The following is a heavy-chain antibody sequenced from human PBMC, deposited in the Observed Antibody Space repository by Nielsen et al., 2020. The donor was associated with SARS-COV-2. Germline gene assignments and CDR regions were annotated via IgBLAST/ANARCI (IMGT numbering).Heavy chain of an antibody. D-gene: IGHD3-3*01. CDR3: ARGRYYDFWSGYLRPYYYYMDV. CDR1: GFTFSSYW. CDR2: IKQDGSEK. Sequence: GESLKISCAASGFTFSSYWMSWVRQAPGKGLEWVANIKQDGSEKYYVDSVKGRFTISRDNAKNSLYLQMNSLRAEDTAAYYCARGRYYDFWSGYLRPYYYYMDVWGKGTTVTASS. V-gene: IGHV3-7*03. J-gene: IGHJ6*03.